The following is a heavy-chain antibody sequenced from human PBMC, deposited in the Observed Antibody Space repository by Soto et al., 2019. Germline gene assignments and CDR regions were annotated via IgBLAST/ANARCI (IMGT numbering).Heavy chain of an antibody. V-gene: IGHV1-69*02. J-gene: IGHJ5*02. CDR3: AILNDRRLRFFDGLPRGYGFDP. D-gene: IGHD3-9*01. CDR2: IIPILGIA. CDR1: GGTFSSYT. Sequence: SVKVSCKASGGTFSSYTISWVRQAPGQGLEWMGRIIPILGIANYAQKFQGRVTITADKSTSTAYMELSSLRSEDTAVYYCAILNDRRLRFFDGLPRGYGFDPRGKGPLVTVSS.